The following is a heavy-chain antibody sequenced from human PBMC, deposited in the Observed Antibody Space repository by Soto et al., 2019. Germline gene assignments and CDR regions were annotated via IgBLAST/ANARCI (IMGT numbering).Heavy chain of an antibody. CDR1: GGTFSSYA. J-gene: IGHJ4*02. CDR3: ARGQRWLQFELYYFDY. CDR2: IIPIFGTA. V-gene: IGHV1-69*06. Sequence: QVQLVQSGAEVKKPGSSVKVSCKASGGTFSSYAISWVRQAPGQGLEWMGGIIPIFGTANYAQKFQGRVTITADKSTSTAYMELSSQRSEDTAVYYCARGQRWLQFELYYFDYWGQGTLVTVSS. D-gene: IGHD5-12*01.